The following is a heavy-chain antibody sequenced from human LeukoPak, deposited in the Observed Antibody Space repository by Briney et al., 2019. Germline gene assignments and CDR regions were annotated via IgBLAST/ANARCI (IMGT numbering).Heavy chain of an antibody. J-gene: IGHJ6*03. D-gene: IGHD6-13*01. V-gene: IGHV4-38-2*01. Sequence: TSETLSLTCAVSGYSISSGYYWGWIRQPPGKGLEWIGSIYHSGSTYYNPSLKSRVTISVDTSKNQFSLKLSSVTAADTAVYYCARRSVAAAANYNYYYMDVWGKGTTVTVSS. CDR1: GYSISSGYY. CDR3: ARRSVAAAANYNYYYMDV. CDR2: IYHSGST.